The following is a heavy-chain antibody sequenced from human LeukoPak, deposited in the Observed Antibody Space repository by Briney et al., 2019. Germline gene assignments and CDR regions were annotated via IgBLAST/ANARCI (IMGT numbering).Heavy chain of an antibody. CDR1: GYTFTSYY. CDR2: INPNSGGT. D-gene: IGHD6-19*01. CDR3: ARDRARWAVAGTLSWGY. J-gene: IGHJ4*02. Sequence: ASVKVSCKASGYTFTSYYMHWVRQAPGQGLEWMGWINPNSGGTNYAQKFQGRVTMTRDTSISTAYMELSRLGSDDTAVYYCARDRARWAVAGTLSWGYWGQGTLVTVSS. V-gene: IGHV1-2*02.